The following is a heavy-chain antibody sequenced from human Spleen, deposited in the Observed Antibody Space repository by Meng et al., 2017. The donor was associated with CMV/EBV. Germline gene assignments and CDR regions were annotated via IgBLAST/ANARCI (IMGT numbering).Heavy chain of an antibody. D-gene: IGHD2-2*01. Sequence: SRSGSYWGWHRQPPGKGLERIGSIYYSESTYYNPSLKRRVTISVDTSKNQFSLKLSSVPAADTAVYYCARQGVSCSSTSCYGSYFDYWGQGTLVTVSS. CDR1: SRSGSY. CDR2: IYYSEST. V-gene: IGHV4-39*01. CDR3: ARQGVSCSSTSCYGSYFDY. J-gene: IGHJ4*02.